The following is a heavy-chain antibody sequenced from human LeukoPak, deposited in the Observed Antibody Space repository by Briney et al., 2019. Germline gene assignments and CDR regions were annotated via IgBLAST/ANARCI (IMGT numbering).Heavy chain of an antibody. CDR3: ARLDGYCSGGSCYSVSFVDP. V-gene: IGHV4-39*01. CDR2: IYYSGST. D-gene: IGHD2-15*01. Sequence: SETLSLTCTVSGGSISSSNYYWGWIRQPPGKGLEWLGSIYYSGSTYYNPSPKSRVTISVDTSKNQFSLKLSSVTAADTAVYYCARLDGYCSGGSCYSVSFVDPWGQGTLVTVSS. J-gene: IGHJ5*02. CDR1: GGSISSSNYY.